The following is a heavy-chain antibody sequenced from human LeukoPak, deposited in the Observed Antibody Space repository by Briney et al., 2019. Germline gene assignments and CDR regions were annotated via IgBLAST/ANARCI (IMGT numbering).Heavy chain of an antibody. CDR3: ARISKGLYYMDV. CDR2: IIPIFGTA. CDR1: GGTFSSYA. Sequence: SVKVSCKASGGTFSSYAISWVRQAPGQGLEWMGGIIPIFGTANYAQKFQGRVTITTDESTSTAYMELSSLRSEDTAVYYCARISKGLYYMDVWGKGTTVTVSS. V-gene: IGHV1-69*05. J-gene: IGHJ6*03. D-gene: IGHD3-3*01.